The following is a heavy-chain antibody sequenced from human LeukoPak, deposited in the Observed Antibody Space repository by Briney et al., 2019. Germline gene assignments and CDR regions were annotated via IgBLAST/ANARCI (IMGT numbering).Heavy chain of an antibody. CDR2: IYYSGST. CDR3: AGELSFGLDP. V-gene: IGHV4-59*01. J-gene: IGHJ5*02. D-gene: IGHD1-26*01. CDR1: GGSISSYY. Sequence: SETLSLTCTVSGGSISSYYWSWIRQPPGKGLEWIGYIYYSGSTNYNPSLKRRVTISVDTSKNQFSLKLSSVTAADTAVYYCAGELSFGLDPWGQGTLVTVSS.